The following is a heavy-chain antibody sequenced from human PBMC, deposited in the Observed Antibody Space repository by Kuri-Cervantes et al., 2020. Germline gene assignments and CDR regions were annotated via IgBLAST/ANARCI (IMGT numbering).Heavy chain of an antibody. CDR3: ARFGRYCTGGSCFCDY. Sequence: GESLKISCAASGFTFSDYYMSWIRQAPGKGLEWVSYISSSGSTIYYADSVKGRFTISRDSAKNSLYLQMNGLRAEDTAVYYCARFGRYCTGGSCFCDYWGQGTLVTVSS. CDR2: ISSSGSTI. J-gene: IGHJ4*02. CDR1: GFTFSDYY. V-gene: IGHV3-11*01. D-gene: IGHD2-15*01.